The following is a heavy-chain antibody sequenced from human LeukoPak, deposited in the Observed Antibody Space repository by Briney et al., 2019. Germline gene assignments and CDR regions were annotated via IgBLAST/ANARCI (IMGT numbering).Heavy chain of an antibody. D-gene: IGHD1-26*01. CDR3: ARVHGGSYGRHDY. CDR1: NHTFSTYG. Sequence: EASVKVSCKATNHTFSTYGISWVRQAPGQGLEWMGWISAHSGNTIYAQKLQGRVTMTTDTSTSTAYMELRSLRSDDTAVYYCARVHGGSYGRHDYWGQGTLVTVSS. J-gene: IGHJ4*02. CDR2: ISAHSGNT. V-gene: IGHV1-18*01.